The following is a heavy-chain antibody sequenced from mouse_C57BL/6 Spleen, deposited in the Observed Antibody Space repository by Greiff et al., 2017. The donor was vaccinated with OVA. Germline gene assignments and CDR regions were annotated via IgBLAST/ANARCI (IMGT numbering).Heavy chain of an antibody. V-gene: IGHV8-12*01. CDR1: GFSLSTSGMG. CDR2: IYWDDDK. Sequence: QVTLKVSGPGILQSSQTLSLTCSFSGFSLSTSGMGVSWIRQPSGKGLEWLAHIYWDDDKRYNPSLKSRLTISKDTSRHQVFLKITSVDTAVTATYDGARDDYGSSRMDDWGQGTSVTVSA. J-gene: IGHJ4*01. D-gene: IGHD1-1*01. CDR3: ARDDYGSSRMDD.